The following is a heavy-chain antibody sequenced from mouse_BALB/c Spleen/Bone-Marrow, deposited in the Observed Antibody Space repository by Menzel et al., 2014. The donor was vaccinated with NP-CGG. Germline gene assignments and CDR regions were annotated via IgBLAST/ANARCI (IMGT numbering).Heavy chain of an antibody. CDR1: GYTFSNYW. Sequence: EVQLQQSGTVLARPGAAVKMSCKASGYTFSNYWMHWVKQRPGQGLEWIGTIYPGNSDTTYNQKFKGKAKLTAVTSTSTAYMDLSSLTNEDSAVYYCTTLARINVDYWGQGTTLTVSS. J-gene: IGHJ2*01. CDR2: IYPGNSDT. D-gene: IGHD3-1*01. CDR3: TTLARINVDY. V-gene: IGHV1-5*01.